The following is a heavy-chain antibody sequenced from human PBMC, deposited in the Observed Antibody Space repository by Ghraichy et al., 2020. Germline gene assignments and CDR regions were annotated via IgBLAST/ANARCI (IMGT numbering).Heavy chain of an antibody. CDR3: ARVLGSSSWYSRQWLDP. CDR1: GGSISSYY. V-gene: IGHV4-59*01. Sequence: SETLSLTCTVSGGSISSYYWSWIRQPPGKGLEWIGYIYYSGSTNFNPSLKSRVTISVDTSKNQFSLKLSSVTAADTAVYYCARVLGSSSWYSRQWLDPWGQGILVTVSS. CDR2: IYYSGST. J-gene: IGHJ5*02. D-gene: IGHD6-13*01.